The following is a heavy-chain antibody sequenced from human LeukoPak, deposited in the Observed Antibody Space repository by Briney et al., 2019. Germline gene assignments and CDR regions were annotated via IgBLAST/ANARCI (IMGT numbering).Heavy chain of an antibody. CDR1: GYTFTGYY. J-gene: IGHJ6*02. Sequence: ASVKVSCKASGYTFTGYYMHWVRQAPGQGLEWMGWINPNSGGTNYAQKSQGRVTMTRDTSISTAYMELSRLRSDDTAVYYCARDAGSSSWYPTSPAYYYGMDVWGQGTTVTVSS. CDR2: INPNSGGT. D-gene: IGHD6-13*01. CDR3: ARDAGSSSWYPTSPAYYYGMDV. V-gene: IGHV1-2*02.